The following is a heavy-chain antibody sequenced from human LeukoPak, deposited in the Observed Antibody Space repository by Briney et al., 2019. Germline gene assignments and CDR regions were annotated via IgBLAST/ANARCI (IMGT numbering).Heavy chain of an antibody. CDR1: GGSISSSSYY. D-gene: IGHD5-24*01. V-gene: IGHV4-39*01. J-gene: IGHJ4*02. Sequence: PSETLSLTCTVSGGSISSSSYYWGWIRQPPGKGLEWIGSIYYSGSTYYNPSLKSRVTISVDTSKNQFSLKLSSVTAADTAVYYCAAIKRWLQSPFDYWGQGTLVTVSS. CDR3: AAIKRWLQSPFDY. CDR2: IYYSGST.